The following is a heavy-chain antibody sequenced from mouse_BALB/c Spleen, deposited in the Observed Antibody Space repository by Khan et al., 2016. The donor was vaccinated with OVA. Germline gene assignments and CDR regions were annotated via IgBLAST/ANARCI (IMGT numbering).Heavy chain of an antibody. CDR3: ARGDGYYEDAMDY. J-gene: IGHJ4*01. CDR1: GFSLTSYG. CDR2: IWAGGSP. V-gene: IGHV2-9*02. Sequence: VKLLESGPGLVAPSQSLSITCTVSGFSLTSYGVHWVRQPPGKGLEWLGVIWAGGSPNYNSALMSRLSLSKDNSKSQVFLKMNSLKTDDTAMYYCARGDGYYEDAMDYWGKGTSVTVSS. D-gene: IGHD2-3*01.